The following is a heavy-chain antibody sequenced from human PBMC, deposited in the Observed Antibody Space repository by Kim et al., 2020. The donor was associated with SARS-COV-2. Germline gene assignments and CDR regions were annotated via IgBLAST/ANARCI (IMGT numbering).Heavy chain of an antibody. D-gene: IGHD3-22*01. V-gene: IGHV3-64*01. CDR1: GFTFSSYA. Sequence: GGSLRLSCAASGFTFSSYAMHWVRQAPGKGLEYVSAISSNGGSTYYANSVKGRFTISRDNSKNTLYLQMGSLRAEDMAVYYCARDLGGYYGYWGQGTLVT. CDR2: ISSNGGST. CDR3: ARDLGGYYGY. J-gene: IGHJ4*02.